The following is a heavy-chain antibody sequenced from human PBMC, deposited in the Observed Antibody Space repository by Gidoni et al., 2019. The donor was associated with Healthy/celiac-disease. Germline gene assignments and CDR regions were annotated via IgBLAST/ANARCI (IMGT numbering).Heavy chain of an antibody. D-gene: IGHD1-26*01. CDR3: AKDPQRSSTGTYYFDY. CDR1: GFTFSSYA. J-gene: IGHJ4*02. V-gene: IGHV3-23*04. CDR2: ISGSGDST. Sequence: EVQLVESGGGLVQPGGSRRLSCAASGFTFSSYAMSWVRQAPGKGLEWVSAISGSGDSTYYADSVKGRFTISRDNSKNTLYLQMNSRRAEDTAVYYCAKDPQRSSTGTYYFDYWGQGTLVTVSS.